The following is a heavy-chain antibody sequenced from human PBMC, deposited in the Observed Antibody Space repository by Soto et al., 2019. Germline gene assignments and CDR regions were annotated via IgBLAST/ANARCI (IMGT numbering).Heavy chain of an antibody. CDR3: ARGGIVGATKRRGWFDP. CDR1: GGSFSDYY. D-gene: IGHD1-26*01. J-gene: IGHJ5*02. Sequence: SETLSLTCAVYGGSFSDYYWSWIRQPQGKGLEWIGEINHSGSTNYNPSLKSRVTISVDTSKNQFSLKLSSVTAADTAVYYCARGGIVGATKRRGWFDPWGQGTLVTVSS. V-gene: IGHV4-34*01. CDR2: INHSGST.